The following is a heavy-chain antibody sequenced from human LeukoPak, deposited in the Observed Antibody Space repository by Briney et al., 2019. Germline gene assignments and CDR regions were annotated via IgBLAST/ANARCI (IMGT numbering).Heavy chain of an antibody. V-gene: IGHV3-30*02. J-gene: IGHJ4*02. CDR2: IRYDGSNK. Sequence: GGSLRLSCAASGFTFSSYGMHWVRPAPGKGLEWVAFIRYDGSNKYYADSVKGRFTISRDNSKNTLYLQMNSLRAEDTAVYYCAKDRRVGASYFDYWGQGTLVTVSS. CDR1: GFTFSSYG. CDR3: AKDRRVGASYFDY. D-gene: IGHD1-26*01.